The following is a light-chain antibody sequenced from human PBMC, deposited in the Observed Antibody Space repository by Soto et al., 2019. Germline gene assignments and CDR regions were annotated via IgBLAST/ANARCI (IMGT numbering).Light chain of an antibody. Sequence: DIQMTQSPSSLSASVGDRVTITCRASQSISSYLNWYQQKPGKAPKLLIYAASSLQSGVPSRFSGSGSGTDFTLTISSLHPEDFATYYCQQSYNFSRTFGQGTRLEIK. CDR2: AAS. V-gene: IGKV1-39*01. CDR1: QSISSY. CDR3: QQSYNFSRT. J-gene: IGKJ5*01.